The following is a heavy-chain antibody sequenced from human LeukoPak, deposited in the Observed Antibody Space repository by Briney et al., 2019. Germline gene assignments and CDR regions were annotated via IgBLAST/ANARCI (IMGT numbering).Heavy chain of an antibody. D-gene: IGHD6-13*01. Sequence: KPSETLSLTCTVSGGSISSSSYYWGWIRQPPGKGLEWIGSIYYSGSTYYNPSLKSRVTISVDTSKNQFSLKLSSVTAADPAVYYCASQISEQQLTRFDYWGQGTLVTVSS. V-gene: IGHV4-39*01. CDR1: GGSISSSSYY. J-gene: IGHJ4*02. CDR2: IYYSGST. CDR3: ASQISEQQLTRFDY.